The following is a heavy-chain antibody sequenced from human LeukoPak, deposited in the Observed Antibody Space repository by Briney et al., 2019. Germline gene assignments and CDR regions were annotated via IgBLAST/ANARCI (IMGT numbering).Heavy chain of an antibody. CDR1: GDSVSSNSAT. V-gene: IGHV6-1*01. CDR2: TYYRSKWFN. J-gene: IGHJ4*02. CDR3: ANLGKGDY. D-gene: IGHD7-27*01. Sequence: SQTLSLTCAISGDSVSSNSATWNWIRQSPSRGLEWLGRTYYRSKWFNEYAVSVRSRITINPDTSNNQFSLQPNSVTPEDTAVYYCANLGKGDYWGQGTLVTVSS.